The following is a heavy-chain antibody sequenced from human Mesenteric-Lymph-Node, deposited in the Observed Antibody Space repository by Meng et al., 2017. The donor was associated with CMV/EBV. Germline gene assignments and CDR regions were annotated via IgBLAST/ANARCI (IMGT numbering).Heavy chain of an antibody. CDR2: FYHSGTI. Sequence: CAVSGDSISSSGDSWSWIRQPPGKGLEWIGYFYHSGTIYYNPSLKSRVTISLDKSRNQFSLKLTSVTAADTALYYCASSSGYDSFDSWGQGTLVTVSS. V-gene: IGHV4-30-2*01. J-gene: IGHJ4*02. D-gene: IGHD5-12*01. CDR1: GDSISSSGDS. CDR3: ASSSGYDSFDS.